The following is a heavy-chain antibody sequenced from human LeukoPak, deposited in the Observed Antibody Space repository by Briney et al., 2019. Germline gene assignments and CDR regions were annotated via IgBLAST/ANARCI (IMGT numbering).Heavy chain of an antibody. V-gene: IGHV3-23*01. J-gene: IGHJ4*02. Sequence: PGGSLRLSCAASGFTFSSYSMNWVRQAPGKGLEWVSAISGSGGSTYYADSVKGRFTISRDNSKNTLYLQMNSLRAEDTAVYYCAKVVWELLGFDYWGQGTLVTVSS. CDR1: GFTFSSYS. D-gene: IGHD1-26*01. CDR2: ISGSGGST. CDR3: AKVVWELLGFDY.